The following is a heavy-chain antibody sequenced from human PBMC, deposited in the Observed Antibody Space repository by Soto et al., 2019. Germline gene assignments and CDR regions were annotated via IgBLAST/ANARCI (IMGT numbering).Heavy chain of an antibody. CDR1: GYTFTIYG. CDR2: ISAYKGNT. CDR3: ARDRGGDGMDV. D-gene: IGHD3-16*01. Sequence: ASVKVSCKASGYTFTIYGSIWVRQAPGQGLEWMGWISAYKGNTNYAQKLQGRVTMTTDTSTSTAYMELRSLRSDDTAVYYCARDRGGDGMDVWGQGTTVTVSS. J-gene: IGHJ6*02. V-gene: IGHV1-18*01.